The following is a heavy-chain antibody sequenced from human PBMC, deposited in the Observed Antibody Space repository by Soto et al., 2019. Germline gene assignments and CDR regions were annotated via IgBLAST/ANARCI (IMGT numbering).Heavy chain of an antibody. CDR2: IYYSGST. CDR1: CGSIVDGCVD. J-gene: IGHJ3*02. V-gene: IGHV4-31*02. CDR3: GMDPPEGAIFGVGHVLAI. D-gene: IGHD3-3*01. Sequence: HIGSVSCGSIVDGCVDWGLFRPHPGKGLEWSGYIYYSGSTYYNPSLKSRFTISVDTSKNQFSLKLSSVTAADTAVYYCGMDPPEGAIFGVGHVLAIWRQRTM.